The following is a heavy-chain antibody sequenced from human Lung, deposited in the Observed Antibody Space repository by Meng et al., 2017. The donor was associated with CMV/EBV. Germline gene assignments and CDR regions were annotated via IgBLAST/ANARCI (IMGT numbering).Heavy chain of an antibody. J-gene: IGHJ4*02. D-gene: IGHD3-10*01. Sequence: GGSXRLSCAASGFTFSSYAMSWVRQAPGKGLEWVSAISGSGGSTYYADSVKGRFTISRDNSKNTLYLQMNSLRAEDTAVYYCAKRLGGLLSSDADLVYWGQGXLVTVSS. V-gene: IGHV3-23*01. CDR3: AKRLGGLLSSDADLVY. CDR2: ISGSGGST. CDR1: GFTFSSYA.